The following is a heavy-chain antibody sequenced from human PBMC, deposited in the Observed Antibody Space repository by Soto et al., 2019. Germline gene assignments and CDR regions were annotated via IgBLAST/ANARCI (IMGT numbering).Heavy chain of an antibody. Sequence: QVQLVQSGAEVKKPGSSVKVSCKASGGTFSSYAISWVRQAPGQGLEWMGGIIPIFGTANYAQKFQGRVTITADESTSXGXMXXSSLRSEDTAVYYCAREGVGGYYDSSGYYLVWFDPWGQGTLVTVSS. CDR1: GGTFSSYA. J-gene: IGHJ5*02. CDR3: AREGVGGYYDSSGYYLVWFDP. D-gene: IGHD3-22*01. CDR2: IIPIFGTA. V-gene: IGHV1-69*12.